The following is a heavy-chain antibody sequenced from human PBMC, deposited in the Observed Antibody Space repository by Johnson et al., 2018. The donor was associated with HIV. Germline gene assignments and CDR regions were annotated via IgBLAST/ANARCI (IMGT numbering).Heavy chain of an antibody. CDR1: GFTFDDYA. Sequence: VQLVESGGGLVQPGRSLRLSCAASGFTFDDYAMHWVRQAPGKGLEWVSGISWNSGSIGYADSVKGRFTISRDNAKNSLYLQMNSLRAEDTALYYCAKGGGIAVARHAFDIWGQGKMVTVSS. CDR2: ISWNSGSI. D-gene: IGHD6-19*01. V-gene: IGHV3-9*01. CDR3: AKGGGIAVARHAFDI. J-gene: IGHJ3*02.